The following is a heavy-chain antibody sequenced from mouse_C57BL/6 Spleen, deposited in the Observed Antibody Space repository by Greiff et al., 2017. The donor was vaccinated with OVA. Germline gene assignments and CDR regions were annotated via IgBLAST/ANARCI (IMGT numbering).Heavy chain of an antibody. V-gene: IGHV2-6*03. CDR2: IWSDGST. Sequence: QVQLKQSGPGLVAPSQSLSITCTVSGFSLTSYGVHWVRQPPGKGLEWLGVIWSDGSTTYNSALKSRMSISKDKHKSQVFLKMNSLQTDDTAMYYCARYGYDGAMDYWGQGTSVTVSS. CDR1: GFSLTSYG. J-gene: IGHJ4*01. CDR3: ARYGYDGAMDY. D-gene: IGHD2-2*01.